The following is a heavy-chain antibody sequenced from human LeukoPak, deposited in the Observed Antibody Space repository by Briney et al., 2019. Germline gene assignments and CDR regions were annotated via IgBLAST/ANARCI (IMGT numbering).Heavy chain of an antibody. CDR3: ARPLQLWLRYAYGY. CDR1: GGSISSYY. D-gene: IGHD5-18*01. J-gene: IGHJ4*02. V-gene: IGHV4-59*12. Sequence: KTSETLSLTCTVSGGSISSYYWSWIRQPPGKGLEWIGYIYYSGSTNYNPSLKSRVTISVDTSKNQFSLKLSSVTAADTAVYYCARPLQLWLRYAYGYWGQGTLVTVSS. CDR2: IYYSGST.